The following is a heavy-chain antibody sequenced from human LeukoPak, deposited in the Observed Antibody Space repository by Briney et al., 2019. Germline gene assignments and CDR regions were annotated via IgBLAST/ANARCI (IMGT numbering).Heavy chain of an antibody. V-gene: IGHV3-33*01. CDR1: GFTFRNYG. D-gene: IGHD4/OR15-4a*01. J-gene: IGHJ4*02. CDR3: ARSLGQTTFDW. Sequence: GRSLRLSWVASGFTFRNYGMHWIRQAPGKGLEWVSVIFYDGSKKYYADFVKGRFTISRDNSKNVVYLQMDSLRAEDTAFYYCARSLGQTTFDWWGQGTLVTVPS. CDR2: IFYDGSKK.